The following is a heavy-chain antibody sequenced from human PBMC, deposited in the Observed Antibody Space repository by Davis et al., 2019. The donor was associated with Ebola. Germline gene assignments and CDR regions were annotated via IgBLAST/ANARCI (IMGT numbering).Heavy chain of an antibody. CDR2: IWYDGSSE. CDR1: GFTFSNYG. CDR3: ARDGPRPYYESSGIDN. V-gene: IGHV3-33*08. J-gene: IGHJ4*02. Sequence: GESLKISCAASGFTFSNYGMHWVRQAPGKGLEWLAVIWYDGSSEYYADSVKGRFTISRDNSKNTLYLQMNSLRAEDSAVYYCARDGPRPYYESSGIDNWGQGTLVTVSS. D-gene: IGHD3-22*01.